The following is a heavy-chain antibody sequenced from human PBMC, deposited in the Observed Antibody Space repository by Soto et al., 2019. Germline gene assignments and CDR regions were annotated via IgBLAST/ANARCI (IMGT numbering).Heavy chain of an antibody. CDR1: GGSISSYY. V-gene: IGHV4-59*08. Sequence: PSETLSLTCPVSGGSISSYYWSWIRQPPGKGLEWIGYIYYSGSTNYNPSLKSRVTISVDTSKNQFSLKLSSVTAADTAVYYCARHNEGYGVAFDIWGQGTMVTVSS. CDR2: IYYSGST. CDR3: ARHNEGYGVAFDI. J-gene: IGHJ3*02. D-gene: IGHD4-17*01.